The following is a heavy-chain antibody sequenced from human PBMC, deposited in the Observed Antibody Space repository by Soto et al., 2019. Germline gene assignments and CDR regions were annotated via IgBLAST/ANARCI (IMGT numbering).Heavy chain of an antibody. V-gene: IGHV3-23*01. CDR2: ISGSGGST. Sequence: EVQLLESGGGLVQPGGSLRLSCAASGFTFSIYAMRWVRQAPGKGLEWVSAISGSGGSTYYADSVKGRFTISRDNSKNTLYLQLNSLRSEDTAVYYCASRGSGSYYDDWGQVSLVTVSS. CDR3: ASRGSGSYYDD. J-gene: IGHJ4*02. D-gene: IGHD1-26*01. CDR1: GFTFSIYA.